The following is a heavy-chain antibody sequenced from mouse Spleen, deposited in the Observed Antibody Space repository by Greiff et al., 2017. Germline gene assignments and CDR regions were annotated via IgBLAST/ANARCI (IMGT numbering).Heavy chain of an antibody. CDR3: ARGGTDY. CDR2: IDPSDSYT. Sequence: QAQLQQPGAELVKPGASVKLSCKASGYTFTSYWMQWVKQRPGQGLEWIGEIDPSDSYTNYNQKFKGKATLTVDTSSSTAYMQLSSLTSEDSAVYYCARGGTDYWGQGTTLTVSS. CDR1: GYTFTSYW. D-gene: IGHD3-3*01. V-gene: IGHV1-50*01. J-gene: IGHJ2*01.